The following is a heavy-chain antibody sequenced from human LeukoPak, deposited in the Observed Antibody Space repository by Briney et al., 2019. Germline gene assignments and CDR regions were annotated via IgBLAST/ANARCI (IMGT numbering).Heavy chain of an antibody. Sequence: GGSLRLSCAASGFTFSTHWMHWVRRVSGKGLEWISRIRGDGSDTAYAGSVKGRFTISRDNAWSTVYLQMNSLRAEDTAVYYCASGVGDFGDPFDYWGQGSRVTVS. D-gene: IGHD4-17*01. CDR3: ASGVGDFGDPFDY. J-gene: IGHJ4*02. V-gene: IGHV3-74*01. CDR2: IRGDGSDT. CDR1: GFTFSTHW.